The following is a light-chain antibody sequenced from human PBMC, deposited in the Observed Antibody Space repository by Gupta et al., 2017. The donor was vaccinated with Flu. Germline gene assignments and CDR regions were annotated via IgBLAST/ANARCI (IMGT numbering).Light chain of an antibody. CDR1: QSISSY. CDR3: QQSYSTPRS. V-gene: IGKV1-39*01. Sequence: DIKMTQSPSSLSASVGDRVTITCRASQSISSYLNWYQQKPGKAPKLLIYAASSLQSGVPSRFSGSGSGKDFTLTISSLQPEDFATYYCQQSYSTPRSFGGGTKVEIK. CDR2: AAS. J-gene: IGKJ4*01.